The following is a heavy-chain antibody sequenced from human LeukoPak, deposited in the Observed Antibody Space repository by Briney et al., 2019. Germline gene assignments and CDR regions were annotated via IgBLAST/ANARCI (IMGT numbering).Heavy chain of an antibody. V-gene: IGHV1-18*01. CDR3: ARAEWPRGFDP. Sequence: ASVKVSCKASGYTFTSYDISWVRQAPGQGLEWIGWISAYNGNTNYAQKLQGRVTMTTDTSTSTAYMELRSLRSDDTAVYYCARAEWPRGFDPWGQGTLVTVSS. CDR2: ISAYNGNT. J-gene: IGHJ5*02. D-gene: IGHD3-3*01. CDR1: GYTFTSYD.